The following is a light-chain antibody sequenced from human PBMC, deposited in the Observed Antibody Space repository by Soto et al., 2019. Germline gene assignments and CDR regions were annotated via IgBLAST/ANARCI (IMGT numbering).Light chain of an antibody. CDR3: QAWDSSTVV. CDR1: KLGDKY. J-gene: IGLJ2*01. Sequence: SYELTQPPSVSVSPGQTASITCSGDKLGDKYACWYQQKPGQSPVLVMYQDTKRPSGIPERFSGSNSGNTDTLTISGTQAMDEADYYCQAWDSSTVVFGGGTKVTVL. CDR2: QDT. V-gene: IGLV3-1*01.